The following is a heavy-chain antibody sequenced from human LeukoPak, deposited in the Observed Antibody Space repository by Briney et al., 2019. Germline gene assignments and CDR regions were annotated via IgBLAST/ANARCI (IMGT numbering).Heavy chain of an antibody. CDR2: ISSSGSTI. Sequence: GGSLRLSCAASGFTFSSYEMNWVRQAPGKGLEWVSYISSSGSTIYYADSVKGRFTISRDDAKNSLYLQMNSLRVEDTAVYYCARDNRYRYGIDYWGQGTLVTVSS. CDR1: GFTFSSYE. J-gene: IGHJ4*02. CDR3: ARDNRYRYGIDY. V-gene: IGHV3-48*03. D-gene: IGHD5-18*01.